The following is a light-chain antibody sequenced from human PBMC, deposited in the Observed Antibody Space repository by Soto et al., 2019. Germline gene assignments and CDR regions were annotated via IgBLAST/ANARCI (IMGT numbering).Light chain of an antibody. J-gene: IGLJ2*01. CDR3: SSYTGSVTL. CDR1: SSDIGGYNF. CDR2: EVS. V-gene: IGLV2-14*01. Sequence: QSALTQPASVSGSPGQSITISCTGTSSDIGGYNFVSWYQQHPGKAPHLIIYEVSNRPSGVSNRFSGSKSGDTASLTISGLQAEDDTDYYCSSYTGSVTLFGGGTKVTVL.